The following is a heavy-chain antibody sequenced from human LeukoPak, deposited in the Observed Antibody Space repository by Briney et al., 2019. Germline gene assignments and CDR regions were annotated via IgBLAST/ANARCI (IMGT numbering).Heavy chain of an antibody. CDR2: IKQDGSEK. V-gene: IGHV3-7*01. Sequence: GGSLRLSCAASGFTFSSYWMSWVRQAPGKGLEWVANIKQDGSEKYYVDSVKGRFTISRDNAKNSLYLQMNSLRAEDTAVYYCARDSDDILTGYPGGMDVWGQGTTVTVSS. J-gene: IGHJ6*02. CDR3: ARDSDDILTGYPGGMDV. D-gene: IGHD3-9*01. CDR1: GFTFSSYW.